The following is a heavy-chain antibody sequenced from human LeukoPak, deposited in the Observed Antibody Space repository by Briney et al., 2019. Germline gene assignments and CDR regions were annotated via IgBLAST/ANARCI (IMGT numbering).Heavy chain of an antibody. CDR1: GGSISSYY. V-gene: IGHV4-4*07. CDR2: IYTSGST. CDR3: ASDFWSGDYDWFDP. J-gene: IGHJ5*02. D-gene: IGHD4-17*01. Sequence: SETLSLTXTVSGGSISSYYWSWIGQPAGKGLEWIGRIYTSGSTNDNPSLKCRVTMSVDTSKNQFSLKLSSVTAADTAVYYCASDFWSGDYDWFDPWGQGTLVTVSS.